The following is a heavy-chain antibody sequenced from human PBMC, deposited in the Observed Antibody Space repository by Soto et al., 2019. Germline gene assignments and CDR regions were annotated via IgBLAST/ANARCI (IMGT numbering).Heavy chain of an antibody. J-gene: IGHJ4*02. CDR2: ISYDGSNK. CDR1: GLTFSSYG. D-gene: IGHD3-16*01. Sequence: GSLRLSCAASGLTFSSYGMHWVRQAPGKGLEWVAVISYDGSNKYYADSVKGRFTISRDNSKNTLYLQMNSLRAEDTAVYYCAKPSDYDYVWGLGYWGQGTLVTVSS. V-gene: IGHV3-30*18. CDR3: AKPSDYDYVWGLGY.